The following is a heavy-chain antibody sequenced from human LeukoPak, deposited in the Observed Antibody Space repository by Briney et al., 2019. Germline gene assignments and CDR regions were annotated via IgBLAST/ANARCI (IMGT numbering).Heavy chain of an antibody. CDR3: ARGGEMATILFDY. CDR1: GGTFISYA. CDR2: IIPILGIA. Sequence: ASVKVSFRASGGTFISYAISWVRQAPGEGGEWMGRIIPILGIANYAQKFQGRVTITADKSTSTAYIELSRLRSVDTAVYYCARGGEMATILFDYWGQGTLVTVSS. D-gene: IGHD5-24*01. J-gene: IGHJ4*02. V-gene: IGHV1-69*04.